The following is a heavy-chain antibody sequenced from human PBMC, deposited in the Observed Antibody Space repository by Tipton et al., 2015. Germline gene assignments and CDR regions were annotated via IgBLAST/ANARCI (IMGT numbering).Heavy chain of an antibody. V-gene: IGHV3-11*01. CDR3: ARDICGGGSCLDY. CDR2: ISGSGSTI. D-gene: IGHD2-21*01. CDR1: GFTFSDYY. Sequence: SLRLSCAASGFTFSDYYMSWIRQAPGKGLEWLSYISGSGSTIYYADSVKGRFTISRDYAKNSLYLQMNSLRAEDTAVYYCARDICGGGSCLDYWGQGTLVTVSS. J-gene: IGHJ4*02.